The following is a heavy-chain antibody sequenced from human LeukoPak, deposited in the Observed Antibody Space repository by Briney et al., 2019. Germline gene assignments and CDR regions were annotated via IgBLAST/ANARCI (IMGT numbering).Heavy chain of an antibody. CDR3: ASTTAMETHFDY. V-gene: IGHV1-69*13. Sequence: SVKVSCKASGGTFSSYAISWVRQAPGQGLEWMGGIIPIFGTANYAQKFQGRVTITADESTSTAYMELSSLRSEDTAVYYCASTTAMETHFDYWGQGTLVTVSS. D-gene: IGHD5-18*01. CDR1: GGTFSSYA. CDR2: IIPIFGTA. J-gene: IGHJ4*02.